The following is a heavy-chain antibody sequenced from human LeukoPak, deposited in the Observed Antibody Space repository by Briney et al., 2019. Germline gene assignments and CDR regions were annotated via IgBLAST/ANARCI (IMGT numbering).Heavy chain of an antibody. CDR3: AGGTAVACMDY. CDR1: GGSFSSYY. Sequence: SQTLSLTCTVYGGSFSSYYWSWLRQPPGKGLEWVGYIYHSGSTNYNPSLKRRVTITLDTSQTQYSLRLAAVTAADTAVYYCAGGTAVACMDYWGQGTLVTVSS. V-gene: IGHV4-59*01. CDR2: IYHSGST. J-gene: IGHJ4*02. D-gene: IGHD6-19*01.